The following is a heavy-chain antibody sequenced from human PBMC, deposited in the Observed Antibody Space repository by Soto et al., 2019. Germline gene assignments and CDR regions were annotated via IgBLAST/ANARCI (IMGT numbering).Heavy chain of an antibody. V-gene: IGHV4-34*01. CDR3: VRGPYNYNSRYFDY. J-gene: IGHJ4*02. Sequence: SETLSLTCTVSGGSFSGYFWTWIRQPPGKGLEWLAEINHSGITNYNPSVESRVSMSVDTSKNHFSLRLYSVTAADTAVSYCVRGPYNYNSRYFDYWGQGTLVTVSS. CDR1: GGSFSGYF. D-gene: IGHD1-1*01. CDR2: INHSGIT.